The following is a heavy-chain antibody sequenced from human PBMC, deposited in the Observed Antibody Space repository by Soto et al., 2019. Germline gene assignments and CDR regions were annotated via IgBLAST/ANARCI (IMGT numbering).Heavy chain of an antibody. CDR1: GFTCSTYA. CDR2: ISYDGTNK. V-gene: IGHV3-30-3*01. D-gene: IGHD1-1*01. J-gene: IGHJ4*02. CDR3: ARDYNGDYLDY. Sequence: QVQLVESGGGVVQPGRSLRLSCAASGFTCSTYAMHWVRQAPGRGLEWVAVISYDGTNKYYADSVKGRFTISRDNSKNTLYLQMNSLRAEDTAVYYCARDYNGDYLDYWVQGTLVTVSS.